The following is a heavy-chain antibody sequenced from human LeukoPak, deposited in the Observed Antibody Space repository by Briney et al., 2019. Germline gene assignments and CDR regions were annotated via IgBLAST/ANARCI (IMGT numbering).Heavy chain of an antibody. CDR2: ISAYNGNT. Sequence: GASVKVSCKASGYTFTSYGISWVRQAPGQGLEWMGWISAYNGNTNYAQKLQGRVTMTTDTSTSTAYMELRSLRSDDTAVYYCARNGAMIVVGSLLVDYWGQGTLVTVSS. CDR1: GYTFTSYG. V-gene: IGHV1-18*01. CDR3: ARNGAMIVVGSLLVDY. D-gene: IGHD3-22*01. J-gene: IGHJ4*02.